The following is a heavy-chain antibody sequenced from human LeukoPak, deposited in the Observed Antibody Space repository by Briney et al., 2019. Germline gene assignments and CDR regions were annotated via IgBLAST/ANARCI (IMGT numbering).Heavy chain of an antibody. CDR1: GFTFSSYS. D-gene: IGHD6-19*01. CDR3: ARATRESSGWPFDY. J-gene: IGHJ4*02. V-gene: IGHV3-21*01. Sequence: GGSLRLSCAASGFTFSSYSMNWVRQAPGKGLEWVSSISSSSSYIYYADPVKGRFTISRDNAKNSLYLQMNSLRAEDTAVYYCARATRESSGWPFDYWGQGTLVTVSS. CDR2: ISSSSSYI.